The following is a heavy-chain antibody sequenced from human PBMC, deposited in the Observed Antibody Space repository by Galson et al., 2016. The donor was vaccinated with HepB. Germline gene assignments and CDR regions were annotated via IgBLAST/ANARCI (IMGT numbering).Heavy chain of an antibody. Sequence: SLRLSCAASGFTFNSYSMNWVRQAPGKGLEWVSSISGSSTYIYHAESVKGRFTISRDNAKNTVYLLMNSLRAEDTAVYYCVRDNDYVMDVWGQGTTVTVSS. CDR1: GFTFNSYS. CDR2: ISGSSTYI. CDR3: VRDNDYVMDV. V-gene: IGHV3-21*01. J-gene: IGHJ6*02. D-gene: IGHD3-16*01.